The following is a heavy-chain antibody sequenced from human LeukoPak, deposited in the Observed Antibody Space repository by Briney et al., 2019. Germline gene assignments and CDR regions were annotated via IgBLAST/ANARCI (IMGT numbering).Heavy chain of an antibody. V-gene: IGHV1-18*01. CDR3: AREKSRVTMVRGVISRWFDP. Sequence: ASVKVSCKASGYTFTSYGISWVRQAPGQGLEWMGWISAYNGNTNYAQKLQGRVTMTTDTSTSTAYMELRSLRSDDTAVYYCAREKSRVTMVRGVISRWFDPWGQGTLVTVSS. CDR1: GYTFTSYG. CDR2: ISAYNGNT. J-gene: IGHJ5*02. D-gene: IGHD3-10*01.